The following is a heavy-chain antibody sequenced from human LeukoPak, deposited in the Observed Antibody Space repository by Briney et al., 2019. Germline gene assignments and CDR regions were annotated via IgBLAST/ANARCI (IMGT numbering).Heavy chain of an antibody. CDR2: INRSGST. D-gene: IGHD1-26*01. CDR3: ASGSLWGFLGY. V-gene: IGHV4-34*01. J-gene: IGHJ4*02. Sequence: PSETLSLTCAVYGGSFSGYYWSWIRQPPGKGLEWIGEINRSGSTNYNPSLKSRVTISVDTSKNQFSLKLSSVTAADTAVYYCASGSLWGFLGYWGQGTLVTVSS. CDR1: GGSFSGYY.